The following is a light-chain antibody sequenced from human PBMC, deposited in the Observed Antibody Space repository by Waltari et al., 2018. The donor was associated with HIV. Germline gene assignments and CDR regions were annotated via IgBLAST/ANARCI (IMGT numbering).Light chain of an antibody. CDR2: DAS. V-gene: IGKV1-9*01. CDR1: QDISDF. Sequence: DIQLTQSPSFLSASVGDRVTVACRASQDISDFLAWYQQKPGTAPRLLIYDASTLCSGVPSRFRGSGSGTEFTLTVSSLQPEDFVSYYCQQLHTFPLTFGGGTKV. CDR3: QQLHTFPLT. J-gene: IGKJ4*01.